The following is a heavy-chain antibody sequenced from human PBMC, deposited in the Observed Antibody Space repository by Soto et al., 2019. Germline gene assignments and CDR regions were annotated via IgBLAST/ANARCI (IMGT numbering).Heavy chain of an antibody. CDR2: IYYSGST. J-gene: IGHJ5*02. V-gene: IGHV4-59*08. D-gene: IGHD3-10*01. Sequence: PSETLSLTCTVSGGSISSYYWSWIRQPPGKGLEWIGYIYYSGSTNYNPSLKSRVTISVDTSKNQFSLKLSSVTAADTAVYYCARVSGSYYKNWFDPWGQGTLVTVS. CDR1: GGSISSYY. CDR3: ARVSGSYYKNWFDP.